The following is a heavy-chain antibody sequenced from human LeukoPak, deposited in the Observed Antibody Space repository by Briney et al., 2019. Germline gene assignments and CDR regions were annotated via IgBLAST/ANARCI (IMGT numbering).Heavy chain of an antibody. Sequence: GASLRLSCAASGFTFSSYATSWVRQAPGKGLEWVSGISGSGGGTFYADSVEGRFTISRDSSQNTLYLQINSLRAEDTAVYSCARRALVVATSYWYFDLWGRGTLVTVSS. CDR3: ARRALVVATSYWYFDL. V-gene: IGHV3-23*01. J-gene: IGHJ2*01. CDR1: GFTFSSYA. CDR2: ISGSGGGT. D-gene: IGHD2-15*01.